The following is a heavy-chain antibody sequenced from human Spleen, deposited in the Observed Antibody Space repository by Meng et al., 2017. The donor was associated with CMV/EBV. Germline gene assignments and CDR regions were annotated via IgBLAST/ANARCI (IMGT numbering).Heavy chain of an antibody. CDR3: ASQSSGWLLY. CDR2: IYSSGST. J-gene: IGHJ4*02. V-gene: IGHV4-39*07. Sequence: SETLSLTCTVSGGSISSSSYYWGWIRQPPGKGLEWIGSIYSSGSTYYNPSLKSRVTISVDTSKNQFSLKLSSVTAADTAVYYCASQSSGWLLYWGQGTLVTVSS. D-gene: IGHD3-22*01. CDR1: GGSISSSSYY.